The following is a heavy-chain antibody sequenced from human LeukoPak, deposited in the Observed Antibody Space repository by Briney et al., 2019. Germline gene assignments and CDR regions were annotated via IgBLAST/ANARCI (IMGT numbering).Heavy chain of an antibody. CDR3: AKDILDYGGNSGPDY. J-gene: IGHJ4*02. Sequence: GGSLRLSCAASGFTCSSYAMSWVRQAPGKGLEWVSAISGSGGSTYYADSVKGRFTISRDNSKNTLYLQMNSLRAEDTAVYYCAKDILDYGGNSGPDYWGQGTLVTVSS. CDR1: GFTCSSYA. CDR2: ISGSGGST. D-gene: IGHD4-23*01. V-gene: IGHV3-23*01.